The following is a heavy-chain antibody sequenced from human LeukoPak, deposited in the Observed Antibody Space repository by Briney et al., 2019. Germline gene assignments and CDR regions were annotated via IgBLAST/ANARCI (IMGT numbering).Heavy chain of an antibody. CDR2: IYYSGST. J-gene: IGHJ4*02. CDR1: GGSISSYY. Sequence: SETLSLTCTVSGGSISSYYWSWIRQPPGKGLEWIGYIYYSGSTNYNPSLKSRVTISVDTSKNQFSLKLSSVTAADAAVYYCARHAAIGGSGWYGFDYWGQGTLLTVSS. D-gene: IGHD6-19*01. CDR3: ARHAAIGGSGWYGFDY. V-gene: IGHV4-59*08.